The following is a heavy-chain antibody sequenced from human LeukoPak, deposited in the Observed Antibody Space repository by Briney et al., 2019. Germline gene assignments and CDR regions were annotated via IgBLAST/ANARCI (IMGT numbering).Heavy chain of an antibody. CDR3: ARVTLGSWYFDL. CDR1: DYTFTSYG. Sequence: ASVKVSCKASDYTFTSYGISWVRQAPGQGLEWMGWISTYNGNTNYAQKFQGRVTLTTDTSTSTAYMDLRSLRSDDTAVYHCARVTLGSWYFDLWGRGTLVTVSS. J-gene: IGHJ2*01. D-gene: IGHD2-15*01. CDR2: ISTYNGNT. V-gene: IGHV1-18*01.